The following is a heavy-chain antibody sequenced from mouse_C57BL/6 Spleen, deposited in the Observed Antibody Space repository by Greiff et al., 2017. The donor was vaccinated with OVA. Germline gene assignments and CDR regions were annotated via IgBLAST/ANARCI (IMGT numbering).Heavy chain of an antibody. CDR1: GFTFSDYY. D-gene: IGHD2-2*01. CDR2: ISNGGGST. V-gene: IGHV5-12*01. Sequence: EVKLVESGGGLVQPGGSLKLSCAASGFTFSDYYMYWVRQTPEKRLEWVAYISNGGGSTYYPETVKGRFTISRDNAKNTLYLQMSRLKSEDTAMYYCAGGYDYFDYWGQGTTLTVSS. J-gene: IGHJ2*01. CDR3: AGGYDYFDY.